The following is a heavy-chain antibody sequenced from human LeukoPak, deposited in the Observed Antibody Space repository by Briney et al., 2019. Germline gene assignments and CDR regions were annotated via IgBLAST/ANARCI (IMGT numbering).Heavy chain of an antibody. CDR1: GFTFSNAW. J-gene: IGHJ3*01. Sequence: KAGGSLRLSCAASGFTFSNAWMSWVRQAPGKGLEWVGRIKSKTDGGTTEYAAPVKGRFTISRDDSRNTLYLQMSSLKSEDTAVYYCVRDQYCASSSCPGAFDLWGQGTVVTVSS. D-gene: IGHD2-2*01. V-gene: IGHV3-15*01. CDR3: VRDQYCASSSCPGAFDL. CDR2: IKSKTDGGTT.